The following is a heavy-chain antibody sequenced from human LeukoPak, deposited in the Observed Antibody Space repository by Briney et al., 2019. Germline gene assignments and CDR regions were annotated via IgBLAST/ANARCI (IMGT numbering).Heavy chain of an antibody. CDR2: ISTSGST. J-gene: IGHJ4*02. CDR1: GGSISSYS. V-gene: IGHV4-4*07. Sequence: SETLSLTCTVSGGSISSYSWSWIRQPAGKGLEWIGRISTSGSTNYNPSLKSRVTMSVDTSKNRFSLKLSSVTAADTAVYYCASEGYNVIWGQGTLVTVSS. CDR3: ASEGYNVI. D-gene: IGHD1-14*01.